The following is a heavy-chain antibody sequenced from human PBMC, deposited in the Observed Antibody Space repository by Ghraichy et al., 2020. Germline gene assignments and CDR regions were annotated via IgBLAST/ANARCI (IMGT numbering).Heavy chain of an antibody. CDR1: GFTVSSNY. CDR3: ARDRFRFSSSGSYAFDI. D-gene: IGHD3-10*01. CDR2: IYSGGST. J-gene: IGHJ3*02. Sequence: GSLRLSCAASGFTVSSNYMSWVRQAPGKGLEWVSVIYSGGSTYYADSVKGRFTISRDNSKNTLYLQMNSLRAEDTAVYYCARDRFRFSSSGSYAFDIWGQGTMVTVSS. V-gene: IGHV3-53*01.